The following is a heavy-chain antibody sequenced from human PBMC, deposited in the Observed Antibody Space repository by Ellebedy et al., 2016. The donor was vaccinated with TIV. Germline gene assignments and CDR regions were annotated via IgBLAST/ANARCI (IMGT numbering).Heavy chain of an antibody. V-gene: IGHV3-13*01. CDR1: GFTFSSYD. J-gene: IGHJ4*02. D-gene: IGHD3-10*01. Sequence: GESLKISXAASGFTFSSYDMHWVRQATGKGLEWVSAIGTAGDTYYPGSVKGRFTISRENAKNSLYLQMNSLRAGDTAVYYCARVDGSGSPDYWGQGTLVTVSS. CDR3: ARVDGSGSPDY. CDR2: IGTAGDT.